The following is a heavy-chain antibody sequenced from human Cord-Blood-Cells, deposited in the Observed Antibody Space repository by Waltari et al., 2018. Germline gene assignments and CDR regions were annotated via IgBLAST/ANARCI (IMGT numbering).Heavy chain of an antibody. CDR2: INHSGST. V-gene: IGHV4-34*01. CDR3: ARVLRFLEWLFDY. J-gene: IGHJ4*02. Sequence: QVQLQQWGAGLLKPSETLSLTCAVYGGSFSGYYWSWIRQPPGKGLVWIGEINHSGSTNYHPSLKSRVTISVDTSKNQFSLKLSSVTAADTAVYYCARVLRFLEWLFDYWGQGTLVTVSS. CDR1: GGSFSGYY. D-gene: IGHD3-3*01.